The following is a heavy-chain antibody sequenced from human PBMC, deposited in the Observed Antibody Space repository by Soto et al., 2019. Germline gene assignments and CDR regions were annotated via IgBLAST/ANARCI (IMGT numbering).Heavy chain of an antibody. J-gene: IGHJ4*02. Sequence: SETLSLTCAVYGGSFSGYYWSLIRQPPGKGLEWIGEINHSGSTNYNPSLKSRVTISVDTSKNQFSLKLSSVTAADTAVYYCARGRGYYGDYVDYWGQGTLVTVSS. D-gene: IGHD4-17*01. CDR3: ARGRGYYGDYVDY. V-gene: IGHV4-34*01. CDR1: GGSFSGYY. CDR2: INHSGST.